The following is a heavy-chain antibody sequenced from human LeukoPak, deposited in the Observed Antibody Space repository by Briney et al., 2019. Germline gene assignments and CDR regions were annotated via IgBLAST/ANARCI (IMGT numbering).Heavy chain of an antibody. CDR2: INHSGST. Sequence: KPSETLSLTCAVYGGSFSGYYWSWIRQPPGKGLEWIGEINHSGSTNYNPSLKSRVTISVDTSKNQFSLKLSSVTAADTAVYYCARGDVILEQPGFDPWGQGTLVTVSS. CDR3: ARGDVILEQPGFDP. J-gene: IGHJ5*02. CDR1: GGSFSGYY. D-gene: IGHD6-13*01. V-gene: IGHV4-34*01.